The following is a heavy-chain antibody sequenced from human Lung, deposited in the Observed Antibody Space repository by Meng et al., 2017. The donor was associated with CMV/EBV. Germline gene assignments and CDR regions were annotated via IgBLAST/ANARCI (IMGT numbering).Heavy chain of an antibody. CDR2: IHPRRGNT. CDR3: ARDNNWGPDY. Sequence: SVXVSCKASGYTFTAHYFHWVRQAPGQGLEWMGWIHPRRGNTNYAQQFQGRVTLTRDTSINTGYMELTRLTSDDTAVYYCARDNNWGPDYWGQGALVTVSS. J-gene: IGHJ4*02. D-gene: IGHD7-27*01. CDR1: GYTFTAHY. V-gene: IGHV1-2*02.